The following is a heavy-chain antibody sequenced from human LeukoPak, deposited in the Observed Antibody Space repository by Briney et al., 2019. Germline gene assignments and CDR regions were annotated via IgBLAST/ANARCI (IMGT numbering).Heavy chain of an antibody. D-gene: IGHD6-6*01. CDR3: ARDLGSSSGSGPLRYYYYGMDV. J-gene: IGHJ6*02. Sequence: GGSLRLSCAASGFTFSFYAMSWVRQAPGKGLEWVSVIAGGGSSTYYADSVKGRFTIPRDNSKNTLYLQMNSLRAEDTAVYYCARDLGSSSGSGPLRYYYYGMDVWGQGTTVTVSS. V-gene: IGHV3-23*01. CDR2: IAGGGSST. CDR1: GFTFSFYA.